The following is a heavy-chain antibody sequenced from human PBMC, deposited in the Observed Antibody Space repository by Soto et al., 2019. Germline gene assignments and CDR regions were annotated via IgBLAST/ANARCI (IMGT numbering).Heavy chain of an antibody. V-gene: IGHV1-69*01. CDR2: IIPIFNTL. Sequence: QVQLVQSGAEVKKPGSSMKVSCKASGGTFNNCGVSWVRQAPGQGLEWMGGIIPIFNTLNYAQRFLGRLTISADESATTVYMELSSLTSEDTAVYYCARFLGNWYFDLWGRGTLVTVSS. D-gene: IGHD3-16*01. CDR3: ARFLGNWYFDL. CDR1: GGTFNNCG. J-gene: IGHJ2*01.